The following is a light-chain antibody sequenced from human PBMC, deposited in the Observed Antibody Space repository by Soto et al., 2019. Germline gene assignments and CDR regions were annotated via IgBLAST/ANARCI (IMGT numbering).Light chain of an antibody. J-gene: IGKJ5*01. V-gene: IGKV1-9*01. CDR3: QQSYSFPIT. CDR2: AAS. Sequence: DIQLTQSPSFLSASVGDRVTITCRASQGISSYLAWYQQKPGKAPKLLIYAASTLQGGVPSRFSGSGSGTEFTLTISSLQPEDFATYYCQQSYSFPITFGQGTRLEIK. CDR1: QGISSY.